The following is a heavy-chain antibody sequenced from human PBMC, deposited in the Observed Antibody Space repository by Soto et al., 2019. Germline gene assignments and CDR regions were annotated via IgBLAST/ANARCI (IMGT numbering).Heavy chain of an antibody. D-gene: IGHD4-17*01. CDR3: ARALDGDYAANYYGMAV. CDR2: IYHSGST. J-gene: IGHJ6*02. CDR1: GYSISSGYY. V-gene: IGHV4-38-2*01. Sequence: SETLSLTCAVSGYSISSGYYWGWIRQPPGKGLEWIGNIYHSGSTNYNPSLKSRVTISVDTSKNQFSLKLNSVTAADTAVYYCARALDGDYAANYYGMAVWGQGTAVTVS.